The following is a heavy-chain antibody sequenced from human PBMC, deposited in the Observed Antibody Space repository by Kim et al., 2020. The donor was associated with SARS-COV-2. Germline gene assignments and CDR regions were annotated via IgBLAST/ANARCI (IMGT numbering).Heavy chain of an antibody. CDR3: ARVKSGYSYGYDYYYYYGMDV. CDR1: GFTVISNY. D-gene: IGHD5-18*01. V-gene: IGHV3-53*04. CDR2: IYSGGST. J-gene: IGHJ6*02. Sequence: GGSLRLSCAASGFTVISNYMRWVRQAPGKGLEWVSVIYSGGSTYYADSVKGRFTISRHNSKNTLYLQMNSLRAEDTAVYYCARVKSGYSYGYDYYYYYGMDVWGQGTTVTVSS.